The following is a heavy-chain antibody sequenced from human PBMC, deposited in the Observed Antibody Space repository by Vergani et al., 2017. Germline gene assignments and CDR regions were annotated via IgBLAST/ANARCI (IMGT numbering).Heavy chain of an antibody. CDR3: AREAIRYDILTEHDAFDI. J-gene: IGHJ3*02. D-gene: IGHD3-9*01. V-gene: IGHV3-74*01. Sequence: EVQLVESGGGLVQPGGSLRLSCAASGFTFSSYWMHWVRQAPGKGLVWVSRINSDGSSTSYADSVKGRFTISRDNAKNTLYLQMNSLRAKDTAVYYCAREAIRYDILTEHDAFDIWGQGTMVTVSS. CDR2: INSDGSST. CDR1: GFTFSSYW.